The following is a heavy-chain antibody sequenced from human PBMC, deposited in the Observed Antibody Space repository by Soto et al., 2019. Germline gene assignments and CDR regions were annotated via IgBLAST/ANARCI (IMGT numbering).Heavy chain of an antibody. D-gene: IGHD6-13*01. CDR1: SGSFRSYY. CDR2: IYHSGST. CDR3: APTSQSGGISGSLIYYFYYRAV. Sequence: ETLSLTCTVSSGSFRSYYWSWIRQPPGKGLEWIGYIYHSGSTNYNPSLKSRVTMSVDTSKNQFSLRLTSVTATDTAVYYCAPTSQSGGISGSLIYYFYYRAVWEKGTAVPVSS. J-gene: IGHJ6*03. V-gene: IGHV4-59*08.